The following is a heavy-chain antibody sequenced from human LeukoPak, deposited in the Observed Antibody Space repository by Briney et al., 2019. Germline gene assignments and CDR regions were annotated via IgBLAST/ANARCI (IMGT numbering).Heavy chain of an antibody. V-gene: IGHV1-2*06. CDR2: INPNSGGT. Sequence: ASVKVSCKASGYTFTGYYMHWVRQAPGQGLEWMGRINPNSGGTNYAQKFQGRVTMTRDTSINTAYMELSRLRSDDTAVYYCARGGYDSSGKNFDYWGQGTLVTVSS. CDR1: GYTFTGYY. J-gene: IGHJ4*02. CDR3: ARGGYDSSGKNFDY. D-gene: IGHD3-22*01.